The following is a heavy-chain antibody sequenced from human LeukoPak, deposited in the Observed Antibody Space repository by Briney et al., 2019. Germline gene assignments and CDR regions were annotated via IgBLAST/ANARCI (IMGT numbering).Heavy chain of an antibody. CDR1: GGSISSGSYY. Sequence: SETLSLTCTVSGGSISSGSYYWSWIRQPAGKGLEWIGRIYTSGSTNYNPSLKSRVTISVDTSKNQFSLKLSSVTAADTAVYYCARDFYDILTGYINWFDPWGQGTLVTVSS. V-gene: IGHV4-61*02. CDR3: ARDFYDILTGYINWFDP. J-gene: IGHJ5*02. D-gene: IGHD3-9*01. CDR2: IYTSGST.